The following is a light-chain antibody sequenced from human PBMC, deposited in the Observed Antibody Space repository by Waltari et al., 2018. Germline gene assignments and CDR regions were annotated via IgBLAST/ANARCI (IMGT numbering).Light chain of an antibody. CDR1: QDISSW. Sequence: DIQMTQSPSSLSASVGDRVTITCRSSQDISSWLAWYQQRPGEAPKLLIYAASRLQSGVPSRFSGSGSGTDFTLTISSLQSEDFAVYYCQQYNNWPPYTFGQGTKLEIK. J-gene: IGKJ2*01. CDR3: QQYNNWPPYT. V-gene: IGKV1D-16*01. CDR2: AAS.